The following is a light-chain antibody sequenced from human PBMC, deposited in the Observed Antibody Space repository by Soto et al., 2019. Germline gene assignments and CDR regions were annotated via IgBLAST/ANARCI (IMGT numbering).Light chain of an antibody. V-gene: IGKV3-20*01. J-gene: IGKJ5*01. CDR1: QSVSTSS. CDR3: QQYGNSPIT. Sequence: EIVLTQSPGTLSLSPGERATLSCRASQSVSTSSLAWYQQKPGQAPRLLIYGASSRATGIPDRFSVSGSGTDFTLTISRLEPEDFAIYYCQQYGNSPITFGQGTRLEIK. CDR2: GAS.